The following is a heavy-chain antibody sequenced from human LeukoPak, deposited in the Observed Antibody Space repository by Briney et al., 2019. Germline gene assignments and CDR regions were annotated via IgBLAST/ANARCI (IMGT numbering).Heavy chain of an antibody. D-gene: IGHD3-3*01. J-gene: IGHJ4*02. CDR3: AKGVTIFGVVIMGYFDY. CDR1: GFTFSSYG. CDR2: IRYDGSNK. V-gene: IGHV3-30*02. Sequence: SGGSLRLSCAASGFTFSSYGMHWARQAPGKGLEWVAFIRYDGSNKYYADSVKGRFTISRDNSKNTLYLQMNSLRTEDTAMYYCAKGVTIFGVVIMGYFDYWGQGTLVTVSS.